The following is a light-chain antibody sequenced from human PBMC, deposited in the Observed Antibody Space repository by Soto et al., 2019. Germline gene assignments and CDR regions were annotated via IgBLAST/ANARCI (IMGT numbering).Light chain of an antibody. CDR2: WAS. Sequence: DIVMTQSPESLAVSLGERATINCRSIQRVLYSSNNKNSLVWYQQKPGHPPQLLISWASTRESGVPDRFSGNGSGTDFTLTISSLQAEDEAVYDYQQSYNSPITFGQGTRLEIK. V-gene: IGKV4-1*01. CDR1: QRVLYSSNNKNS. CDR3: QQSYNSPIT. J-gene: IGKJ5*01.